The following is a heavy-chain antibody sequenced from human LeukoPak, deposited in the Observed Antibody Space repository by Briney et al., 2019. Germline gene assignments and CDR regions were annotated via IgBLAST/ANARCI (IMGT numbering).Heavy chain of an antibody. V-gene: IGHV3-30*02. CDR2: IRYDGSNQ. CDR1: GFTFSTSW. Sequence: GGSLRLSCAASGFTFSTSWMTWVRQAPGKGLEWVTFIRYDGSNQYYADSVKGRFTISRDNSKNTLYLQMNSLRAEDTAVYYCAKDRLSGSYLSWGQGTLVTVSS. CDR3: AKDRLSGSYLS. D-gene: IGHD1-26*01. J-gene: IGHJ4*02.